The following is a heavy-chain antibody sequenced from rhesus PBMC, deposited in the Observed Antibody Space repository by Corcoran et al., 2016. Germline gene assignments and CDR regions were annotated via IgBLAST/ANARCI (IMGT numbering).Heavy chain of an antibody. J-gene: IGHJ4*01. CDR3: ARAHYYNFWSGYYTGYFDY. D-gene: IGHD3-3*01. CDR1: GFSLSTSGMG. Sequence: QVTLKESGPALVKPTQTLTLTCTFSGFSLSTSGMGVGWIRQPPGKTLEWVANIYWDDDKRYRTSLKSRLTISKDTSKNQVVLTMTNMDPVDTATYYCARAHYYNFWSGYYTGYFDYWGQGVLVTVSS. V-gene: IGHV2-1*01. CDR2: IYWDDDK.